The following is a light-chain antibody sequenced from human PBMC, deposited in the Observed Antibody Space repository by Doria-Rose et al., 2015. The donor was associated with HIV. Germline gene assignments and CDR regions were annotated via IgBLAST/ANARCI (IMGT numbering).Light chain of an antibody. CDR2: EVT. CDR1: SSDVGRYNY. Sequence: ISCTGTSSDVGRYNYVSWYQQHPGKAPRVIIYEVTNRPSGVSNRFSGSKSGSTASLTISGLQAEDEADYYCRSYTSRSTIIFGGGTKLTVL. J-gene: IGLJ2*01. V-gene: IGLV2-14*01. CDR3: RSYTSRSTII.